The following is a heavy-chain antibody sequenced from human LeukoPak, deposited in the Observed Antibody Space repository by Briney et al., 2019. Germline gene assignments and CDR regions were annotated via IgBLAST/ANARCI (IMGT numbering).Heavy chain of an antibody. CDR3: ARLSRRLWFGEILSYYYYYYMDV. D-gene: IGHD3-10*01. J-gene: IGHJ6*03. CDR2: IYYTGST. Sequence: SETLSLTCTVSGGSISGFYWSWIRQPPGKGLEWIGYIYYTGSTNYNPSLKSRVTISVDTSKNQFSLKLSSVTAADTAVYYCARLSRRLWFGEILSYYYYYYMDVWGKGTTVTISS. CDR1: GGSISGFY. V-gene: IGHV4-59*08.